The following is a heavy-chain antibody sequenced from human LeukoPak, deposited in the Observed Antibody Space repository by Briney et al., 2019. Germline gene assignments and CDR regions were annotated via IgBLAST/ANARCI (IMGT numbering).Heavy chain of an antibody. CDR2: ISAYNGDS. CDR3: ARDHSSSGQLLDY. D-gene: IGHD6-25*01. Sequence: ASEKVSCKASGYTFTNYGISWVRQAPGQGLEWMGWISAYNGDSNYAQNLQGRLTMTTDTSTNTAYLELRSLRSDDTAMYYCARDHSSSGQLLDYWGQGTPVSVSS. V-gene: IGHV1-18*01. J-gene: IGHJ4*02. CDR1: GYTFTNYG.